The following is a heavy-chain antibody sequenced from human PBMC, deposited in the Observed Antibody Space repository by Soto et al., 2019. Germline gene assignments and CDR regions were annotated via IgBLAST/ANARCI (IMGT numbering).Heavy chain of an antibody. D-gene: IGHD6-13*01. CDR3: ARSSSSCYEFNY. CDR1: GYSFTNYW. Sequence: EVQLVQSGAGVKKPGESLKISCRGSGYSFTNYWIGWLRQMPGKGLEWMGIIYPDVSDTRYSPSFQGQVTISVDRSISTAYLQWSTLKVSDTAMYYCARSSSSCYEFNYWGQGTLVTVSS. J-gene: IGHJ4*02. V-gene: IGHV5-51*01. CDR2: IYPDVSDT.